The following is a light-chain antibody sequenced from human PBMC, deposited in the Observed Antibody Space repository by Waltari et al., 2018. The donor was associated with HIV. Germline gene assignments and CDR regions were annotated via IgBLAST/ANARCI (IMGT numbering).Light chain of an antibody. CDR3: AAWDDSLRGSYV. CDR1: SFNIGRNF. CDR2: RDN. J-gene: IGLJ1*01. Sequence: QSVLTQPPSASGTPGQRVIISCSGSSFNIGRNFVSWYQQLPGTAPKVLIFRDNQRHSGVPDRFSGSKSGASASLAISGLRSEDEADYHCAAWDDSLRGSYVFGPGTKVTVL. V-gene: IGLV1-47*01.